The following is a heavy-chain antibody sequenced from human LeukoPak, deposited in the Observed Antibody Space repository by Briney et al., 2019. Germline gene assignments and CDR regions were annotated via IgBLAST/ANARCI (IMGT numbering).Heavy chain of an antibody. D-gene: IGHD3-22*01. CDR3: ARNDYYDSSGYYSGPRNWFDP. J-gene: IGHJ5*02. CDR1: GYTFTSYY. Sequence: ASVKVSCKASGYTFTSYYMHWVRQAPGQGLEWMGIINPSGGSTSYAQKFQGRVTMTRDTSTSTVHMELSSLRSEDTAVYYCARNDYYDSSGYYSGPRNWFDPWGQGTLVTVSS. CDR2: INPSGGST. V-gene: IGHV1-46*01.